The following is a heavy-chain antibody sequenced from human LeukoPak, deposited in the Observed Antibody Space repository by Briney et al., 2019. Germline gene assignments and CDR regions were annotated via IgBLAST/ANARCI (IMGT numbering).Heavy chain of an antibody. D-gene: IGHD2-15*01. CDR2: ISTYNGNT. Sequence: GASVKVSCRSSGYTFTTYGITWVRQAPGQGLEWMGWISTYNGNTNYAQKLQGRVTMTTDTSTSTAYMELRSLRSDDTAMYYCARGVEGPYCSGGSCYYFDYWGQGALVTVSS. CDR1: GYTFTTYG. CDR3: ARGVEGPYCSGGSCYYFDY. J-gene: IGHJ4*02. V-gene: IGHV1-18*01.